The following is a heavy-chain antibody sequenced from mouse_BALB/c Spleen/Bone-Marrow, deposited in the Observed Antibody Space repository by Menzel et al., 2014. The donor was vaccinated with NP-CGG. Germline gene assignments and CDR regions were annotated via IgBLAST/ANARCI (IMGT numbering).Heavy chain of an antibody. V-gene: IGHV5-6-4*01. CDR2: ISSGGHYT. D-gene: IGHD2-4*01. CDR3: SKDGGYDYSYYFDY. CDR1: GFTFSSYS. Sequence: EVKLVESGGGLVKPGGSLKLSCAASGFTFSSYSMSWVRQTPEKRLEWVATISSGGHYTYYPDSVKGRFTISRDNAKNTLYLQMNSLKSEGTAMYYCSKDGGYDYSYYFDYWGQGTTLTVSS. J-gene: IGHJ2*01.